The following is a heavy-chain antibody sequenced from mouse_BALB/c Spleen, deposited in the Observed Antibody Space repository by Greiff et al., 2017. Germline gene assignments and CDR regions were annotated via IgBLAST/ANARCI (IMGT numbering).Heavy chain of an antibody. CDR3: ARRKYGNYHAMDY. D-gene: IGHD2-10*02. V-gene: IGHV2-2*02. CDR2: IWSGGST. Sequence: VKLMESGPGLVQPSQSLSITCTVSGFSLTSYGVHWVRQSPGKGLEWLGVIWSGGSTDYNAAFISRLSISKDNSKSQVFFKMNSLQANDTAIYYCARRKYGNYHAMDYWGQGTSVTVSS. J-gene: IGHJ4*01. CDR1: GFSLTSYG.